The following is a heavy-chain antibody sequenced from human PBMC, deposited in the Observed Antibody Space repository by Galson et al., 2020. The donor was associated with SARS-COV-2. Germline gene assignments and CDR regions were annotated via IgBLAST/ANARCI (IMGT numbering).Heavy chain of an antibody. J-gene: IGHJ4*02. Sequence: PGGCLRLSCAASGFTFSRNWMSWVRQAPGKGLQWVANIKQDGSDRYYVDSVKGRFTISSDYAENSVYLQMNNLRDDDTAVYYCARDEDGYNDFWGQGTLVAVSS. CDR2: IKQDGSDR. CDR3: ARDEDGYNDF. CDR1: GFTFSRNW. V-gene: IGHV3-7*01. D-gene: IGHD5-12*01.